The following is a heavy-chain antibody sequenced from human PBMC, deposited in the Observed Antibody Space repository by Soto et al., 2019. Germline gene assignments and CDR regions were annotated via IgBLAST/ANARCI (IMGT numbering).Heavy chain of an antibody. Sequence: ASVKVSCKASGYTFSSYYMHWVRQAPGQGLEWMGIINPSGGITNYAQKFQGRVTMTRDTSTRTVYMELSSLRSEDTAVYYCARGGPRQLVIYGMDVWGQGTTVTVPS. CDR2: INPSGGIT. D-gene: IGHD6-6*01. CDR3: ARGGPRQLVIYGMDV. V-gene: IGHV1-46*01. CDR1: GYTFSSYY. J-gene: IGHJ6*02.